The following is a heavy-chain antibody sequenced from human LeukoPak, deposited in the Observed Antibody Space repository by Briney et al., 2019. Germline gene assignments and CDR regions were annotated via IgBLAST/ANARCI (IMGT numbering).Heavy chain of an antibody. CDR2: IYYSGST. Sequence: SQTLSLTCTVSGGSISSGDYYWSWIRQPPGKGLEWIGYIYYSGSTYYNPSLKSRVTISVDTSKNQFSLKLSSVTAADTAVYYCAREGYWNANNWFDPWGQGTLVTVSS. V-gene: IGHV4-30-4*08. J-gene: IGHJ5*02. CDR3: AREGYWNANNWFDP. CDR1: GGSISSGDYY. D-gene: IGHD1-1*01.